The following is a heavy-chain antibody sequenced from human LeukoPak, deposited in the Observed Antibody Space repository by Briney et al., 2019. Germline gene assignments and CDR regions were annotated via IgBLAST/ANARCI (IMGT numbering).Heavy chain of an antibody. CDR2: ISGSGSGT. J-gene: IGHJ4*02. CDR1: GFNFSSNA. V-gene: IGHV3-23*01. CDR3: AKEGLAAFDY. D-gene: IGHD6-19*01. Sequence: GGSLRLSCAASGFNFSSNAMTWVRQAPGRGLEWVSSISGSGSGTFYAGSVKGRFTISRDNSKNTLYLQMRRLTVEDTAVYYCAKEGLAAFDYWGQGTLVTVSS.